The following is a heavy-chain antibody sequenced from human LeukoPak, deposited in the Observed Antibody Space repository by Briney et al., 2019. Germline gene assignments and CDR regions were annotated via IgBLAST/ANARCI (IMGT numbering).Heavy chain of an antibody. CDR3: ARYCSSTSCYTNWFDP. Sequence: SETLSLTCTVSGYSISSGYYWGWIRQPPGKGLEWIGSIYHSGSTYYNPSLKSRVTISVDMSKNQFSLKLSSVTAADTAVYYCARYCSSTSCYTNWFDPWGQGTLVTVSS. D-gene: IGHD2-2*02. V-gene: IGHV4-38-2*02. J-gene: IGHJ5*02. CDR1: GYSISSGYY. CDR2: IYHSGST.